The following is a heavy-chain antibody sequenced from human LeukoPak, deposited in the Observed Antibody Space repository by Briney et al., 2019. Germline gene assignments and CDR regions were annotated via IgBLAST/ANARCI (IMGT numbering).Heavy chain of an antibody. D-gene: IGHD3-16*02. V-gene: IGHV1-18*04. CDR1: GYTFTSYG. J-gene: IGHJ4*02. CDR3: ARSSIMITFGGVVVTKLGY. CDR2: ISAYNGNT. Sequence: ASVKVSCKASGYTFTSYGISWVRQAPGQGLEWMGWISAYNGNTNYAQKLQGRVTMTTDTSTSTAYMELRSLRSDDTAVYYCARSSIMITFGGVVVTKLGYWGQGTLVTVSS.